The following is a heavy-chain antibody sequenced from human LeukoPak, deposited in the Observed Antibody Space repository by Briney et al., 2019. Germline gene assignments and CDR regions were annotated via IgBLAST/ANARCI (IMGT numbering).Heavy chain of an antibody. D-gene: IGHD3-22*01. Sequence: GGSLRLSCAASGFTVSSNYMSWVRQAPGEGLEWVSVIYSGGSTYYADSVKGRFTISRDNSKNTLYLQMNSLRAEDTAVYYCARDSGYYDSSGYYYVVDYWGQGTLVTVSS. CDR3: ARDSGYYDSSGYYYVVDY. V-gene: IGHV3-66*02. J-gene: IGHJ4*02. CDR2: IYSGGST. CDR1: GFTVSSNY.